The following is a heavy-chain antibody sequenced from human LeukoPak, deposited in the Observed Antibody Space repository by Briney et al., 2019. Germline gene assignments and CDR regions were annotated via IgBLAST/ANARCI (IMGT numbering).Heavy chain of an antibody. CDR2: INHSGST. CDR3: ARGRVGYYYVWGSHYSPYFDY. Sequence: PSETLSLTCAVYGGSFSGYYRSWIPRPPGKGLEWIGEINHSGSTNYNTSLKSRVSISVHPFKSQFSRKLSSVTAADTAVYYCARGRVGYYYVWGSHYSPYFDYWRQGTLVTVSS. V-gene: IGHV4-34*01. D-gene: IGHD3-16*01. CDR1: GGSFSGYY. J-gene: IGHJ4*02.